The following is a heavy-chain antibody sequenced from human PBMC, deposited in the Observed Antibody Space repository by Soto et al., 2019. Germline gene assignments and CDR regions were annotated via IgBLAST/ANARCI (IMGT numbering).Heavy chain of an antibody. V-gene: IGHV3-30*18. D-gene: IGHD6-6*01. Sequence: QVQLVESGGGVVQPGRSLRLSCAASGFTFSSYGMHWVRQAPGKGLEWVAVISYDGNNKYYADSVRGRFTISRDNSKNTLYLQLNSLRAEDTAVYYCVKPLVEEAFDYWGQGTLVTVSS. J-gene: IGHJ4*02. CDR1: GFTFSSYG. CDR2: ISYDGNNK. CDR3: VKPLVEEAFDY.